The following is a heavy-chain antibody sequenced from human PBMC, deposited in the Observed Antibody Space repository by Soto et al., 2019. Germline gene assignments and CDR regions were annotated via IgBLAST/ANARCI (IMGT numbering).Heavy chain of an antibody. CDR2: ISSSGSTI. V-gene: IGHV3-11*01. CDR1: GFTFSDYY. D-gene: IGHD1-7*01. Sequence: GGSLRLSCAASGFTFSDYYMSWIRQAPGKGLEWVSYISSSGSTIYYADSVKGRFTISRDNAKNSLYLQMNSLRAEDTAVYYCARGEGELELMRRLYYYYYYMDVWGKGTTVTVSS. J-gene: IGHJ6*03. CDR3: ARGEGELELMRRLYYYYYYMDV.